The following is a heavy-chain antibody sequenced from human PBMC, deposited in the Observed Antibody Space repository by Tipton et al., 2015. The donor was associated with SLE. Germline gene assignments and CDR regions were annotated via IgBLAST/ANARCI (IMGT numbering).Heavy chain of an antibody. CDR2: INQNGDET. Sequence: SLRLSCAASGFNFRGYWMTWVRQAPGKGPEWLADINQNGDETRDVDSVRGRFTVSRDNSKNMLYLQMSSLRPEDTAVYYCARVGDDLFSYHYMDVWGKGATVIVSS. D-gene: IGHD2-21*01. CDR3: ARVGDDLFSYHYMDV. CDR1: GFNFRGYW. V-gene: IGHV3-7*03. J-gene: IGHJ6*03.